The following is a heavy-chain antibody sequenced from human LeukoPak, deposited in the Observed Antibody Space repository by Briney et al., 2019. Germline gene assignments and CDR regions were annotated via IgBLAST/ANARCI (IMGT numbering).Heavy chain of an antibody. V-gene: IGHV3-74*01. CDR3: VSDLCGGDDQ. J-gene: IGHJ5*02. CDR2: IDEDGKTI. CDR1: GFPFNSYW. D-gene: IGHD3-3*01. Sequence: GGSLRLSCAASGFPFNSYWMHWVRHAPGKGLVWVSRIDEDGKTIDYADSVKGRFTISRDDAKDTLYLQVSSLRDEDTAVYYCVSDLCGGDDQWGRGTLVTVSS.